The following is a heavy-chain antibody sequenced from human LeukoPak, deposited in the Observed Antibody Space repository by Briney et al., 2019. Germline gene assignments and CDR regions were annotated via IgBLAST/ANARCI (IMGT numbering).Heavy chain of an antibody. J-gene: IGHJ4*02. D-gene: IGHD6-13*01. V-gene: IGHV4-59*01. CDR1: GGSISSYY. Sequence: ETMSFPCTVSGGSISSYYWSWFRQPPGKGLEWIGYIYNSGSSNYNPSPKRRVTISSDTSTKQLSLKLSSVTAADTAVYYCARASMGYSSSWYFDYWGQGTLVTVSS. CDR2: IYNSGSS. CDR3: ARASMGYSSSWYFDY.